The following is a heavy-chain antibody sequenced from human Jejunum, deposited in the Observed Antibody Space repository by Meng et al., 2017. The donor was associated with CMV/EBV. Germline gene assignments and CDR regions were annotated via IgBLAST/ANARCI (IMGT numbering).Heavy chain of an antibody. Sequence: EVQLXXXXXGLVRPXXXLRLXXXASDVIXXKYWMDWVRQVPGKGLVWVARIDGDGSSANYADSVKGRFTISRDNAKNTLYLDMSSLRAEDTAVYYCARDASMRWYDYRGYSGNELDYWGQGTLVTVSS. CDR1: DVIXXKYW. J-gene: IGHJ4*02. D-gene: IGHD3-22*01. CDR2: IDGDGSSA. CDR3: ARDASMRWYDYRGYSGNELDY. V-gene: IGHV3-74*01.